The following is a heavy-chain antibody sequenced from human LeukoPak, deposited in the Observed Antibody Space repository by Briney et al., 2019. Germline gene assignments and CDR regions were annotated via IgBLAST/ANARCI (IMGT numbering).Heavy chain of an antibody. Sequence: PGGSLRLSCAASGFTFSSFGMHWVRQAPGKGLEWVSFVRYGGSNKYYADSVKGRFTISRDNSKNTLYLQMNSLRAEDTAVYYCAKSRKYSSSPQYYFDYWGQGTLVTVSS. V-gene: IGHV3-30*02. CDR2: VRYGGSNK. CDR3: AKSRKYSSSPQYYFDY. J-gene: IGHJ4*02. D-gene: IGHD6-6*01. CDR1: GFTFSSFG.